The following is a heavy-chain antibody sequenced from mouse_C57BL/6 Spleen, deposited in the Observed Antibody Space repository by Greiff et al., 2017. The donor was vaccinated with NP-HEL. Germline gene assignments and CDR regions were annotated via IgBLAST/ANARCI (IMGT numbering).Heavy chain of an antibody. CDR3: TRWPYYSNYGGYFDV. CDR1: GYTFTAHY. V-gene: IGHV1-75*01. D-gene: IGHD2-5*01. J-gene: IGHJ1*03. CDR2: IIPGSGST. Sequence: QVQLMESGPELVKPGASVKISCKASGYTFTAHYINWVQQRPGQGLEWIGWIIPGSGSTYYNETFKGKATLTVDKSSSTAYMWLSSLTSEDSAVQFCTRWPYYSNYGGYFDVWGTGTTVTVSA.